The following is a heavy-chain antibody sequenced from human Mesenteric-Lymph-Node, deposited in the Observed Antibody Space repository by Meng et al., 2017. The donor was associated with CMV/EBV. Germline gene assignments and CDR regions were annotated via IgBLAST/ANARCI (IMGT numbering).Heavy chain of an antibody. V-gene: IGHV3-11*04. D-gene: IGHD6-19*01. Sequence: GGSLRLSCAASGFIFSDYDMRWIRQAPGKGLEWVSYVSGSGSTIYYADSVRGRFTISRDNAKSSLYLQMNSLRAEGTAIYYCARIAVADPFDYWGQGTLVTVSS. CDR2: VSGSGSTI. CDR3: ARIAVADPFDY. J-gene: IGHJ4*02. CDR1: GFIFSDYD.